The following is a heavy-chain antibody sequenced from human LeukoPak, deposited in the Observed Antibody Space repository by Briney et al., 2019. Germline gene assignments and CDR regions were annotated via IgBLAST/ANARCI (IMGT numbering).Heavy chain of an antibody. CDR1: GYTLTELS. D-gene: IGHD3-22*01. Sequence: ASVKVSCKVSGYTLTELSMHWVRQAPGKGLEWMGGFDPEDGETIYAQKLQGRVTMTTDTSTSTAYMELRSLRSDDTAVYYCARAPTYYYDSSPHYYWGQGTLVTVSS. CDR3: ARAPTYYYDSSPHYY. CDR2: FDPEDGET. J-gene: IGHJ4*02. V-gene: IGHV1-24*01.